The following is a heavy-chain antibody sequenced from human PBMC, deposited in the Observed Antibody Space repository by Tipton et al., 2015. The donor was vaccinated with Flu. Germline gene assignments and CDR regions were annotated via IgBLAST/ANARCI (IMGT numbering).Heavy chain of an antibody. J-gene: IGHJ4*02. CDR2: ISYDGSDK. V-gene: IGHV3-30*04. D-gene: IGHD2-2*01. CDR3: AKSCGSEFASSRVFDY. Sequence: SLRLSCAASGFTFSRYAMHWVRQAPGKGLEWVAVISYDGSDKYYADSVKGRFTITRDNSENTLYLQINNLGAEDTAVYSCAKSCGSEFASSRVFDYWGQGTLVTVPS. CDR1: GFTFSRYA.